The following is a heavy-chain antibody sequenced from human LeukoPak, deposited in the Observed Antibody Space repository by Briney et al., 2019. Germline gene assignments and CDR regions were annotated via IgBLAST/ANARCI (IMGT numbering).Heavy chain of an antibody. CDR2: INAGSGNT. Sequence: ASVKVSCKASGYTFSSYAMHWVHQAPGQRLEWMGWINAGSGNTKYSQKFQGRVTITRDTSASTAHMELSSLRAEDTAVYYCARVIGYYYDSSGYLDYWGQGTLVTVSS. CDR3: ARVIGYYYDSSGYLDY. V-gene: IGHV1-3*01. J-gene: IGHJ4*02. D-gene: IGHD3-22*01. CDR1: GYTFSSYA.